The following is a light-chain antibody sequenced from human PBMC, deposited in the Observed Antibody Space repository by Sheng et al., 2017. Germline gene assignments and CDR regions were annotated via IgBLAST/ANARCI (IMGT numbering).Light chain of an antibody. CDR2: DIS. J-gene: IGKJ5*01. CDR3: QQGHSFPFT. CDR1: QTISTW. V-gene: IGKV1-12*01. Sequence: DIQMTQSPSSVSASVGDRVTITCRASQTISTWLAWYQHKPGEVPKLLMYDISKLQSGVPPRFSVSSSGTDFTLTISDLQPEDSATYYCQQGHSFPFTFGQGTRLEI.